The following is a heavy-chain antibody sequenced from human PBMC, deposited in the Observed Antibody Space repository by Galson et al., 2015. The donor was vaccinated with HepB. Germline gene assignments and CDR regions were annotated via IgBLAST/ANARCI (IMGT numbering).Heavy chain of an antibody. V-gene: IGHV4-4*02. CDR3: ASLGYCNGSDCYRVS. J-gene: IGHJ5*02. D-gene: IGHD2-15*01. CDR2: IYRSGIA. Sequence: SETLSLTCAVSGGSMNSRNWWSWVRQPPGQGLEWIGEIYRSGIANYNPSLKSRVTISVDKSNNQFSLELRSVTAADTALYYCASLGYCNGSDCYRVSWGQGTLVTASS. CDR1: GGSMNSRNW.